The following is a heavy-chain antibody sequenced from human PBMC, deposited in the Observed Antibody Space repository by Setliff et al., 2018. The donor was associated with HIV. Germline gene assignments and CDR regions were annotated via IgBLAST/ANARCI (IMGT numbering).Heavy chain of an antibody. CDR1: GGSISSGGYY. D-gene: IGHD7-27*01. CDR2: IYYSGST. J-gene: IGHJ3*02. V-gene: IGHV4-31*03. CDR3: ARALGIGGFDI. Sequence: PSETLSLTCTVSGGSISSGGYYWSWSRQHPGKGLEWIGNIYYSGSTYYNPSLTSRATVSVDTSKNHFSLKLTSVTAADTAVYYCARALGIGGFDIWGQGTMVTVS.